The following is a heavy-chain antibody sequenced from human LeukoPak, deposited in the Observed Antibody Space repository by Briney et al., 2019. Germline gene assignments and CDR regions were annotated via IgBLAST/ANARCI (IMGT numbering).Heavy chain of an antibody. CDR1: GFTFSSYG. Sequence: GGSLRLSCAASGFTFSSYGMHRVRQAPGKGLEWVAFIRYDGSNKYYADSVKGRFTISRDNSKNTLYLQMNGLRAEDTAVYYCAKESRDCSGGSCYGDYWGQGTPVTVSS. V-gene: IGHV3-30*02. CDR3: AKESRDCSGGSCYGDY. D-gene: IGHD2-15*01. J-gene: IGHJ4*02. CDR2: IRYDGSNK.